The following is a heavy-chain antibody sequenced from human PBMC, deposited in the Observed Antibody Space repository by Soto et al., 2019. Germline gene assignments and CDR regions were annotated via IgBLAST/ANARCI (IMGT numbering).Heavy chain of an antibody. CDR2: IIPIFGTA. V-gene: IGHV1-69*13. CDR3: ARDTRPENAPTGVFYDY. Sequence: SVKVSCKASGGTFSSYAISWVRQAPGQGLEWMGGIIPIFGTANYAQKFQGRVTITADESTSTAYMELSSLRSEDTAVYYCARDTRPENAPTGVFYDYWGQGTLVTSPQ. J-gene: IGHJ4*02. D-gene: IGHD3-10*01. CDR1: GGTFSSYA.